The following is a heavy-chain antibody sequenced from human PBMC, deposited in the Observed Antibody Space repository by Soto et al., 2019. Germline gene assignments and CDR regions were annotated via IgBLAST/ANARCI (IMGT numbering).Heavy chain of an antibody. D-gene: IGHD1-26*01. J-gene: IGHJ4*02. V-gene: IGHV4-34*01. Sequence: SETLSLTYFVYGASFSGYYWNWLRQPPGKGLEWIGEIYQSGTTNYNPSLKSRVTISLDTSKNQFFLKLASVTAADTAVFYCARLDSGSYYRFDYWGQRTLVTVSS. CDR2: IYQSGTT. CDR3: ARLDSGSYYRFDY. CDR1: GASFSGYY.